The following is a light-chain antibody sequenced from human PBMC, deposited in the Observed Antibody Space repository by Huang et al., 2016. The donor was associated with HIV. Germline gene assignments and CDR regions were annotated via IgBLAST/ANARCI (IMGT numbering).Light chain of an antibody. J-gene: IGKJ3*01. CDR3: QQYDNLLFT. V-gene: IGKV1-33*01. CDR1: QDISNY. Sequence: DIQMTQSPSSLSASVGDRVTITCQASQDISNYLNWYQQKSGKAPKLLIYDASNLETGVPSRFSGSGSGTDFTFTISSLQPEDIATYYCQQYDNLLFTVGPGTKVDIK. CDR2: DAS.